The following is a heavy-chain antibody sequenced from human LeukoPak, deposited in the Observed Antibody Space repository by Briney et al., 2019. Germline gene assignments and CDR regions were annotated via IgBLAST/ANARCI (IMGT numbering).Heavy chain of an antibody. D-gene: IGHD3-22*01. V-gene: IGHV4-4*02. J-gene: IGHJ4*02. CDR2: IYHSGRT. Sequence: SETLSLTCAVSGGSISSNNWWSWVRQPPGKGLEWIGEIYHSGRTKYNPSLRSRVTISVDKSKNQFSLELSSVTAADTAVYYCVRNGNDYYDSRGYFDYWGQGTLVTVAS. CDR3: VRNGNDYYDSRGYFDY. CDR1: GGSISSNNW.